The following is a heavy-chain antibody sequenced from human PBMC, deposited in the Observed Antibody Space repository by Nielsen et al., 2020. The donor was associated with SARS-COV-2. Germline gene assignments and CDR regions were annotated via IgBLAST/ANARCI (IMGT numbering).Heavy chain of an antibody. Sequence: GESLKISCAASGFPFSSYEMNWVRQAPGKGLEWVSLISGDGGSTYYADSVKGRFTISRDNAENSLSLQMNSLRAEDTAVYYCARESVTGTDAFDIWGQGTVVTVSS. D-gene: IGHD6-19*01. V-gene: IGHV3-48*03. J-gene: IGHJ3*02. CDR3: ARESVTGTDAFDI. CDR2: ISGDGGST. CDR1: GFPFSSYE.